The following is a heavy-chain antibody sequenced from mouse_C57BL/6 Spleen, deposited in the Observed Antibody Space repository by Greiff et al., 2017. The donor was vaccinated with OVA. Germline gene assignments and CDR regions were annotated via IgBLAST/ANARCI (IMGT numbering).Heavy chain of an antibody. CDR3: ARARYGGYYWYFDV. J-gene: IGHJ1*03. Sequence: LVEPGASVTISCKASGYAFSSSWMNWVKQRPGKGLEWIGRIYPGDGDTNYNGKFKGKATLTADKSSSTAYMQLSSLTSEDSAVYFCARARYGGYYWYFDVWGTGTTVTVSS. D-gene: IGHD1-1*02. V-gene: IGHV1-82*01. CDR2: IYPGDGDT. CDR1: GYAFSSSW.